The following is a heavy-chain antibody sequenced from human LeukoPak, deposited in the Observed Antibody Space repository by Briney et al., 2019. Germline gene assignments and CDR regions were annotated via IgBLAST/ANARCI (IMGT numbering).Heavy chain of an antibody. Sequence: SETLSLTCTVSGGSINNYFWTWMRQPPGKGLEWIGQIYYSGSTNYNPSLKSRVTISVDTSKNQFSLKVSSVSAADTAVYHCARAQYSGSCLDYWGQGTLVTVSS. CDR1: GGSINNYF. D-gene: IGHD1-26*01. V-gene: IGHV4-59*12. J-gene: IGHJ4*02. CDR3: ARAQYSGSCLDY. CDR2: IYYSGST.